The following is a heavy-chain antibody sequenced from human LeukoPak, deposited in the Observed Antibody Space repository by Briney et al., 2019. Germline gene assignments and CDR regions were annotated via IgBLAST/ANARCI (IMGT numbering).Heavy chain of an antibody. V-gene: IGHV3-74*01. Sequence: GGSLRLSCAASEFTFSAYWMHWVRQAPGKGLVWVSRIRGDGSMTNYADSVKGRFTISRDNAKNALYLQMNSLRLEDTAVYYCARENLAAAADYWGQGTVVTVSS. D-gene: IGHD6-25*01. CDR1: EFTFSAYW. J-gene: IGHJ4*02. CDR2: IRGDGSMT. CDR3: ARENLAAAADY.